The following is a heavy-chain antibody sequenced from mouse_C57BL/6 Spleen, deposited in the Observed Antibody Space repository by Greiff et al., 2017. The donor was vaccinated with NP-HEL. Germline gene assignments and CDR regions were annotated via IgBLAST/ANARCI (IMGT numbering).Heavy chain of an antibody. V-gene: IGHV1-42*01. Sequence: EVQLQQSGPELVKPGASVKISCKASGYSFTGYYMNWVKQSPEKSLEWIGEINPSTGGTTYNQKFKAKATLTVDKSSSTAYMQLKSLTSEDSAVYYCAINSHYYARDYWGQGTSVTVSS. CDR2: INPSTGGT. CDR1: GYSFTGYY. J-gene: IGHJ4*01. CDR3: AINSHYYARDY.